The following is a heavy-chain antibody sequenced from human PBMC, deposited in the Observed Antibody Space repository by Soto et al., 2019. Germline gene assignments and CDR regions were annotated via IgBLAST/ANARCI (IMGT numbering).Heavy chain of an antibody. CDR2: IFSDDEK. J-gene: IGHJ6*02. CDR1: GFSLRNPRMR. CDR3: ARQGSDSGRTVDYYGMHV. Sequence: QVTLKESGPVLVKPTETLTLTCTVSGFSLRNPRMRVSWIRQPPGKALEWLAHIFSDDEKSYNTSLKTRLTISKDTSNSQVVLTMTNMDPADTATYYCARQGSDSGRTVDYYGMHVWGQGTTVTVSS. D-gene: IGHD1-26*01. V-gene: IGHV2-26*01.